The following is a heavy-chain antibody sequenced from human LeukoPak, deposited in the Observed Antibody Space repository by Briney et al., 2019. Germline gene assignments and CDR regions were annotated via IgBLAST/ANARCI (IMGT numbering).Heavy chain of an antibody. J-gene: IGHJ4*02. CDR2: ISYDGSNK. V-gene: IGHV3-30-3*02. CDR3: AKPKYSYGYGYFDY. D-gene: IGHD5-18*01. CDR1: GFTFSSYA. Sequence: PGGSLRLSCAASGFTFSSYAMHWVRQAPGKGLEWVAVISYDGSNKYYADSVKGRFTISRDNSKNTLYLQMNSLRAEDTAVYYCAKPKYSYGYGYFDYWGQGTLVTVSS.